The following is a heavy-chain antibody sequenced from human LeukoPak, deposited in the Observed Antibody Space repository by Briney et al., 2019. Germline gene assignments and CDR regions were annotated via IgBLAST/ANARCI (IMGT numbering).Heavy chain of an antibody. Sequence: PGGSLRLSCAASGFTFSSYAMSWVRQAPGKGLEWVSAISGSGGGTYYADSVKGRFTISRDNSKNTLYLQMNSLRAEDTAVYYCASARLSGSYQPNFDYWGQGTLVTVSS. CDR1: GFTFSSYA. CDR3: ASARLSGSYQPNFDY. J-gene: IGHJ4*02. D-gene: IGHD3-10*01. V-gene: IGHV3-23*01. CDR2: ISGSGGGT.